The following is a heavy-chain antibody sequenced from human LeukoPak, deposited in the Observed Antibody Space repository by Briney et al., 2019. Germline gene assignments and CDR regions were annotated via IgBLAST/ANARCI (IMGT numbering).Heavy chain of an antibody. CDR1: GFTFNTYS. Sequence: GGSLRLSCEASGFTFNTYSMNWARQAPGKGLEWVSSIDSSGGYMFYADSVKGRFTISRDNAKNSLYLQMNSLRAEDTAVYYCARGVEQWLAYYYYYYMDVWGKGTTVTISS. CDR3: ARGVEQWLAYYYYYYMDV. J-gene: IGHJ6*03. D-gene: IGHD6-19*01. V-gene: IGHV3-21*01. CDR2: IDSSGGYM.